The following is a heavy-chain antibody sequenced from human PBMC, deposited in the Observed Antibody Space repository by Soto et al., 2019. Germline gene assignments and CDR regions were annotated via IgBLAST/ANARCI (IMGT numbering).Heavy chain of an antibody. Sequence: ASVKVSCKASGGTFSSYTISWVRQAPGQGLEWMGRIIPILGIANYAQKFQGRVTITADKSTCTAYMELSSLRSEDTAVYYCAKQPYYYGSGSYQGSGYFQHWGQGTLVTVSS. D-gene: IGHD3-10*01. CDR3: AKQPYYYGSGSYQGSGYFQH. J-gene: IGHJ1*01. CDR1: GGTFSSYT. CDR2: IIPILGIA. V-gene: IGHV1-69*02.